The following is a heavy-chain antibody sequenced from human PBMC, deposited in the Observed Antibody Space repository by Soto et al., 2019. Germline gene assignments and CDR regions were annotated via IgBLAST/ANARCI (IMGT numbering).Heavy chain of an antibody. CDR3: AKSLVTPSDAFDL. J-gene: IGHJ3*01. V-gene: IGHV3-23*01. Sequence: PGWSLRLSCAASVFTFGNYAMNWVRQAPGKGLEWISSISDPGTSTYYANSVKGRFSMSRDNSKNTLFLQMNRLRADDTAVYFCAKSLVTPSDAFDLWGRGTLVTVSS. D-gene: IGHD2-21*02. CDR2: ISDPGTST. CDR1: VFTFGNYA.